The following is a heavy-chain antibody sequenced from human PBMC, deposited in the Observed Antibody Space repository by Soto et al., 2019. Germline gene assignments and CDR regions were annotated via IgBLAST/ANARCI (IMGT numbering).Heavy chain of an antibody. D-gene: IGHD6-19*01. CDR2: VYPGDSDT. CDR1: GYDFTTVW. Sequence: PGESLKISCQGSGYDFTTVWIGWVRQMPGKGLECLGIVYPGDSDTRYSPSFQGQVTISADKSINTAYLHFSSLKASDTAIYYCARTTVAGIRGSFDFWGKGTLVTV. V-gene: IGHV5-51*01. J-gene: IGHJ4*02. CDR3: ARTTVAGIRGSFDF.